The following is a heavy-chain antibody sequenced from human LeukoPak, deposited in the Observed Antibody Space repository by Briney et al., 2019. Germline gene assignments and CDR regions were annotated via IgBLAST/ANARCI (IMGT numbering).Heavy chain of an antibody. CDR3: ARDRTTVTLFDY. Sequence: GGSLRLSCAASGFTFTSVWMHWFRQVPGRGLVWISRISTDGAITGYADSVKGRFTISRDNAKNTLYLQMNSLRAEDTAVYYCARDRTTVTLFDYWGQGALATVSS. CDR1: GFTFTSVW. J-gene: IGHJ4*02. V-gene: IGHV3-74*01. CDR2: ISTDGAIT. D-gene: IGHD4-17*01.